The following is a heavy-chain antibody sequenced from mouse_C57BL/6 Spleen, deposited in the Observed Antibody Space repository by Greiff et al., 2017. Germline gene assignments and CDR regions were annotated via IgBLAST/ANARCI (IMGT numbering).Heavy chain of an antibody. CDR3: ARDYYGSSYVWFAY. CDR1: GFTFSSYA. D-gene: IGHD1-1*01. CDR2: ISAGGSYT. J-gene: IGHJ3*01. Sequence: EVKVVESGGGLVKPGGSLKLSCAASGFTFSSYAMSWVRQTPEKRLEWVATISAGGSYTYYPDNVKGRFTISRDNAKNNLYLQMSHLKSEDTAMYYCARDYYGSSYVWFAYWGQGTLVTVSA. V-gene: IGHV5-4*01.